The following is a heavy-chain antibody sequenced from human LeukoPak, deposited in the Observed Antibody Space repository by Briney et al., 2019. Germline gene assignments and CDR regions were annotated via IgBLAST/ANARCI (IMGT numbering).Heavy chain of an antibody. D-gene: IGHD5-12*01. V-gene: IGHV4-31*03. CDR2: IYYSGST. Sequence: SETLSLTCTVSGGSVRSDSNYWSWIRQPPGKGLEWIGYIYYSGSTYYNPSLKSRVTISVDMSKNQFSLKLSSVTAADTAVYYCANSGYDRVKFDNWGRGTLVTVSS. CDR3: ANSGYDRVKFDN. J-gene: IGHJ4*02. CDR1: GGSVRSDSNY.